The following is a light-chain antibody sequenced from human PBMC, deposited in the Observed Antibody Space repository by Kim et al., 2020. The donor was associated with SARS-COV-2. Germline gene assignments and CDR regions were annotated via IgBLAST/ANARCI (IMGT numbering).Light chain of an antibody. CDR2: GAS. CDR1: QSVTSNY. CDR3: QQYGSSPR. J-gene: IGKJ4*01. V-gene: IGKV3-20*01. Sequence: LAPGERATHSCRASQSVTSNYLAWYQQKPGQTPRLLIYGASSRATGIPDRCSGSGSGTDFTLTISRLEPEDFAVYYCQQYGSSPRFGGGTKVDIK.